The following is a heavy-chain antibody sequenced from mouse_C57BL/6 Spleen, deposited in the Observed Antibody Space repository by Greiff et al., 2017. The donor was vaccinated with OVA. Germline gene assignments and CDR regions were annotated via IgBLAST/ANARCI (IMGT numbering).Heavy chain of an antibody. CDR3: ARKGELSSFDY. CDR2: IYPGDGDT. Sequence: VKLMESGAELVKPGASVKISCKASGYAFSSYWMNWVKQRPGKGLEWIGQIYPGDGDTNYNGKFKGKATLTADKSSSTAYMQLSSLTSEDSAVYFCARKGELSSFDYWGQGTTLTVSS. J-gene: IGHJ2*01. CDR1: GYAFSSYW. D-gene: IGHD4-1*01. V-gene: IGHV1-80*01.